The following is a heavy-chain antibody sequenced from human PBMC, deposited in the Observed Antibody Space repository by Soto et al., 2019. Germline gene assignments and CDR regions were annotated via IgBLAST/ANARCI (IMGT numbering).Heavy chain of an antibody. Sequence: QVQLVQSGAEVKEPGASVKISCKGSGYTFTNFYIHWVRQAPGQGLEWMGIVNPNGGSTNYAQNFKGRITTSRDTSTSTVYMDLSSLRSEDTAVYYCARGLASGDYWGQGPLVTVSS. CDR1: GYTFTNFY. J-gene: IGHJ4*02. CDR2: VNPNGGST. V-gene: IGHV1-46*01. D-gene: IGHD6-6*01. CDR3: ARGLASGDY.